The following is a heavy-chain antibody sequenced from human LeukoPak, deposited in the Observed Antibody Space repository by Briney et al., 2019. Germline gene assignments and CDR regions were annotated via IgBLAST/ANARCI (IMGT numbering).Heavy chain of an antibody. J-gene: IGHJ5*02. V-gene: IGHV3-48*03. CDR1: GVIFNSYE. CDR2: ISTSGTKR. D-gene: IGHD1/OR15-1a*01. Sequence: PGGSLRLSCAASGVIFNSYEMNWVRQAPGRGLEWISYISTSGTKRNYADSVKGRFTISRDNANMSLNLQMDSLRVEDTAVYYCVRETNWNIFDPWGQGTLVTVSS. CDR3: VRETNWNIFDP.